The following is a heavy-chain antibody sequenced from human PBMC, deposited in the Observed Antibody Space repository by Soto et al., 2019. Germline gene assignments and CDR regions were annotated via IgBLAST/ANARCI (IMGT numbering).Heavy chain of an antibody. Sequence: QVQLVQSGAEVKKPGASVKVSCKASGYIFTGYYIHWVRQAPGQGLEWMGWINPNSGDTNYAQKFQGRVTLTSDTSISTAYMEVSRLRSDDTAVYYCARGDSSGWDKLDYWGQGTLVTVSS. V-gene: IGHV1-2*02. CDR1: GYIFTGYY. CDR3: ARGDSSGWDKLDY. CDR2: INPNSGDT. J-gene: IGHJ4*02. D-gene: IGHD6-19*01.